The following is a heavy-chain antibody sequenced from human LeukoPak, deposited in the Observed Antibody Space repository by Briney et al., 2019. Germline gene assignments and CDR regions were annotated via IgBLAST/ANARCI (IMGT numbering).Heavy chain of an antibody. Sequence: SETLSLTCTVSGGSISSYYWSWIRQPPGKGLEWIGYIYYSGSTNYNPSLKSRVTISEDTSKNQFSLKLSSVTAADTAVYYCARRGVPNPDSSGYYYVWGQGTLVTVSS. V-gene: IGHV4-59*01. J-gene: IGHJ4*02. CDR1: GGSISSYY. D-gene: IGHD3-22*01. CDR2: IYYSGST. CDR3: ARRGVPNPDSSGYYYV.